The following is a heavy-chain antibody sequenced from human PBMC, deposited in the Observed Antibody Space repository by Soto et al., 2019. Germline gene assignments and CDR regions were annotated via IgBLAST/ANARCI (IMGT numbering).Heavy chain of an antibody. D-gene: IGHD3-3*01. CDR2: IYWDDDK. CDR1: GFSLRSSAVG. CDR3: ARRWGSDNDFNWCFDL. J-gene: IGHJ2*01. V-gene: IGHV2-5*02. Sequence: QITLKESGPTLVKPTQTLTLTCTFSGFSLRSSAVGVGWIRQPPGKALEWLALIYWDDDKRYSPSLKSRLTITKDTSKTQVVLTMTNMDPVDTATYYCARRWGSDNDFNWCFDLWGRGTLVTVSS.